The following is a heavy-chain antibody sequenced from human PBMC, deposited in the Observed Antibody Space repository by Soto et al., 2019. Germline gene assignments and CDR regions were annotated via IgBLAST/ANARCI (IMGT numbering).Heavy chain of an antibody. D-gene: IGHD6-13*01. V-gene: IGHV3-23*01. CDR2: ISNRGSDT. CDR3: AKDPYSSSWYF. J-gene: IGHJ4*02. CDR1: GFTFINYA. Sequence: EVQLLESGGGLVQPGGSLRLSCAGSGFTFINYAMTWVRQAPGKGLEWVSSISNRGSDTYYVDSVKGRFTISRDNSKNTLYLQMNSLRAEDTAVYYCAKDPYSSSWYFWGQGTLVTVSS.